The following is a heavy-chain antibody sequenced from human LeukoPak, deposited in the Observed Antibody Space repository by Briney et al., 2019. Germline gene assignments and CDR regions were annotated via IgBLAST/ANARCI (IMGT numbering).Heavy chain of an antibody. CDR1: GYTFTGYY. V-gene: IGHV1-2*02. CDR2: INPNSGGT. CDR3: ARDVYDFWSGPNWFDP. J-gene: IGHJ5*02. D-gene: IGHD3-3*01. Sequence: ASVKVSCKASGYTFTGYYMHWVRQAPGQGLEWMGWINPNSGGTNYAQKFQGRVTMTRDTSISTAYMELSRLRSDDTAVYYCARDVYDFWSGPNWFDPWGQGTLVTVSS.